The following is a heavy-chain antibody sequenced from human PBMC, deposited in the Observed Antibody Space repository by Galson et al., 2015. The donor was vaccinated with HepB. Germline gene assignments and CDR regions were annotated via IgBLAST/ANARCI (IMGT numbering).Heavy chain of an antibody. V-gene: IGHV4-39*01. CDR2: VFFSGST. D-gene: IGHD3/OR15-3a*01. CDR3: ARGGTTIFGLVSFDY. Sequence: SETLSLTCSVSGGSISSSNYYWGWIRQPPGKGLEWIGGVFFSGSTYYNPSLKSRVTISVDTSKNQFSLKLSSVTAADTALYYCARGGTTIFGLVSFDYWGRGTLVTVSS. J-gene: IGHJ4*02. CDR1: GGSISSSNYY.